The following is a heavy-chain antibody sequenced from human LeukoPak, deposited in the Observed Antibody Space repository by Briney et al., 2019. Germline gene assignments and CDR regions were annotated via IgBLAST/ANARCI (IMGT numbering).Heavy chain of an antibody. V-gene: IGHV3-43*02. D-gene: IGHD6-13*01. CDR2: ISEDGSTT. Sequence: GGSLRLSCGASGFTFDDHPMHWVRQVPGQGLEWVSFISEDGSTTSYADSVKGRFTISRENSKNSLYLQMNSLRTEDTALYYCAKKSGAPANFDYWGQGALVTVSS. CDR3: AKKSGAPANFDY. J-gene: IGHJ4*02. CDR1: GFTFDDHP.